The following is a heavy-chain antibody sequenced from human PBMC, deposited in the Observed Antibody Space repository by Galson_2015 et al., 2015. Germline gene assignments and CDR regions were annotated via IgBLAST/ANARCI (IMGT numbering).Heavy chain of an antibody. Sequence: SLRLSCAASGFIFSSNAMTWVRQAPGKGLKWVASISASGGNTYSADSVKGRFTISRDNSKSTVYLQMNSLRVEDTAVYYCAKGGMGVRSDYWGQGTLVTVSS. V-gene: IGHV3-23*01. J-gene: IGHJ4*02. CDR1: GFIFSSNA. D-gene: IGHD3-10*01. CDR3: AKGGMGVRSDY. CDR2: ISASGGNT.